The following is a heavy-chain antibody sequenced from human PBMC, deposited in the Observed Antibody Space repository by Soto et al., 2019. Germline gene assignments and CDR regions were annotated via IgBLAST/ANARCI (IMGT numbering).Heavy chain of an antibody. CDR3: AREDSIIIPAVSDF. J-gene: IGHJ4*02. V-gene: IGHV3-21*01. CDR1: GVAFNDYG. D-gene: IGHD2-2*01. Sequence: GALRLSCTFSGVAFNDYGINWVRQAPGKGLEWVSSISKSDYTYYSDSVKGRFTISRDNAKNSVSLQMNTLRVEDTAVYYCAREDSIIIPAVSDFWGQGTLVTVSS. CDR2: ISKSDYT.